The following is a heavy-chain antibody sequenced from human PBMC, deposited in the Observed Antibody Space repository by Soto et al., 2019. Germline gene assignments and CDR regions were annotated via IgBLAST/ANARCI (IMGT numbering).Heavy chain of an antibody. Sequence: PSETLSLTCAVYGGSFSGYYWSWIRQPPGKGLEWIGEINHSGSTNYNPSLKSRVTISVDTSKNQFSLKLSSVTAADTAVYYCASPRIGYSYGYYFDYWGQGTLVTVSS. CDR2: INHSGST. CDR1: GGSFSGYY. J-gene: IGHJ4*02. V-gene: IGHV4-34*01. CDR3: ASPRIGYSYGYYFDY. D-gene: IGHD5-18*01.